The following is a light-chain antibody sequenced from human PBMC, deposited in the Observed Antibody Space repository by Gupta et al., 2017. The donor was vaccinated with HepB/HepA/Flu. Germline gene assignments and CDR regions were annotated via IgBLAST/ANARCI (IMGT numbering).Light chain of an antibody. CDR3: QQYYSSLWT. Sequence: DIVMTQSPDSLAVSLGERATIDCKSSQNLLYSSNNKNYLAWYQQKPGQPPRFLIYWASTRESGVPDRFRGSGSGTDFTLTISSLQAEDVAVYYCQQYYSSLWTFGRGTKVEIK. V-gene: IGKV4-1*01. CDR2: WAS. CDR1: QNLLYSSNNKNY. J-gene: IGKJ1*01.